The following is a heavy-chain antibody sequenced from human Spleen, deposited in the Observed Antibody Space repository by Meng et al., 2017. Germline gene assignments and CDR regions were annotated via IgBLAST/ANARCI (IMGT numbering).Heavy chain of an antibody. D-gene: IGHD5-24*01. J-gene: IGHJ4*02. Sequence: QVQLHQSGPGPGKPPQNLSLTCAISGDSVASICAAWNWIRQSPSRGLEWLGRTYYRSKWFNDYALSVKSRVTVDPDTSKNQFSLQLNSVTPEDTAVYYCARGDGYIIDYWGQGTLVTVSS. CDR1: GDSVASICAA. CDR2: TYYRSKWFN. V-gene: IGHV6-1*01. CDR3: ARGDGYIIDY.